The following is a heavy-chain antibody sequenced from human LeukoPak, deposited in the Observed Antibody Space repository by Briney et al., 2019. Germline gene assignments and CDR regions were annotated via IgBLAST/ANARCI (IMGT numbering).Heavy chain of an antibody. CDR1: GGSISTYY. CDR3: ARVRPDYDILTGFGMDV. V-gene: IGHV4-59*01. D-gene: IGHD3-9*01. J-gene: IGHJ6*02. Sequence: PSETLSLTCTVSGGSISTYYWSWIRQPPGKGLEWIGYIYYSGSTNYSPSLKSRVTMSVDTSKNQFSLTLSSVTAADTAVYYCARVRPDYDILTGFGMDVWAKGPRSPSP. CDR2: IYYSGST.